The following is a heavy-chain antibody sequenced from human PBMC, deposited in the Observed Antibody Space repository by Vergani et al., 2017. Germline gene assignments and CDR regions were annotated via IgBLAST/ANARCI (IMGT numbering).Heavy chain of an antibody. Sequence: EVQLLESGGGLVQPGGSLRLSCAASGFTFSSYAMSWVRQAPGKGLEWVSAISGSGGSTYYADSVKGRFTISRDNSKNTLYLQMNSLRAEDTAVYYCAKALGLEGTMIVVAEKLEYWGQGTLVTVSS. CDR2: ISGSGGST. J-gene: IGHJ4*02. V-gene: IGHV3-23*01. D-gene: IGHD3-22*01. CDR3: AKALGLEGTMIVVAEKLEY. CDR1: GFTFSSYA.